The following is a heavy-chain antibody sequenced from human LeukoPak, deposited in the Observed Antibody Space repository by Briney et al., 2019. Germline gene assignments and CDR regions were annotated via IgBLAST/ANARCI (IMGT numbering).Heavy chain of an antibody. J-gene: IGHJ6*03. CDR3: ARSVGQLELGYYCYMDV. CDR2: IYTSGST. CDR1: GGSISSGSYY. Sequence: SQTLSLTCTVSGGSISSGSYYWSWIRQPAGKGLEWIGRIYTSGSTNYNPSLKSRVTISVDTSKNQFSLKLSSVTAADTAVYYCARSVGQLELGYYCYMDVWGKGTTVTVSS. D-gene: IGHD1-7*01. V-gene: IGHV4-61*02.